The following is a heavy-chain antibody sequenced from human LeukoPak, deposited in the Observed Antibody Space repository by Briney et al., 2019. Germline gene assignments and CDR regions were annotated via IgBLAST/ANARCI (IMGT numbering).Heavy chain of an antibody. CDR2: ISGSGGST. J-gene: IGHJ4*02. CDR3: AKVGPYTYYYDSSGYYPFDY. D-gene: IGHD3-22*01. Sequence: GGSLTLSCAASGFTFSSYAMSWVRQAPGKGLEWVSAISGSGGSTYYADSVKGRFTISRDNSKNTLYLQMNSLRAEDTAVYYCAKVGPYTYYYDSSGYYPFDYWGQGTLVTVSS. CDR1: GFTFSSYA. V-gene: IGHV3-23*01.